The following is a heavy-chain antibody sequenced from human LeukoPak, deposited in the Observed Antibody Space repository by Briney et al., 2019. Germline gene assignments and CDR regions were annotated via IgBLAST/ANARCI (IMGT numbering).Heavy chain of an antibody. D-gene: IGHD2-21*02. V-gene: IGHV3-53*05. CDR2: IYSGGGT. CDR3: AKARSGIVMVTPIIH. CDR1: GFTVSSNY. Sequence: GGSLRLSCAASGFTVSSNYMSWVRQAPGKGLGRVSSIYSGGGTYYADSVKGRFTISRDNSKNTLYLQMNSLKAEDTAVYYCAKARSGIVMVTPIIHGGQGTLVTVSS. J-gene: IGHJ4*02.